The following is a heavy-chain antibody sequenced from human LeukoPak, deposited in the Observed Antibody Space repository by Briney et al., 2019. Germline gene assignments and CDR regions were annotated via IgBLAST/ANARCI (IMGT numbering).Heavy chain of an antibody. Sequence: ASVKVSCKASGYTFTSYAMNWVRQAPGQGLEWMGWINTNTGNPTYAQGFTGRFVFSLDTSVSTAYLQISSLKAEDTAVYYCARDGSRDGYNSDYYGMDVWGQGTTVTVSS. CDR1: GYTFTSYA. CDR2: INTNTGNP. D-gene: IGHD5-24*01. V-gene: IGHV7-4-1*02. CDR3: ARDGSRDGYNSDYYGMDV. J-gene: IGHJ6*02.